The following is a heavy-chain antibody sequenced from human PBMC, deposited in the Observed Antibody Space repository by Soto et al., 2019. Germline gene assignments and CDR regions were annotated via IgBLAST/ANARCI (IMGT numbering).Heavy chain of an antibody. CDR3: ARRGTEWYNWNDQSWYFDL. V-gene: IGHV4-59*08. J-gene: IGHJ2*01. CDR1: GGSISSYY. CDR2: IYYSGST. Sequence: QVQLQESGPGLVKPSETLSLTCTVSGGSISSYYWSWIRQPPGKGLEWIGYIYYSGSTNYNPSLKSRVTISVDTSKNQFSLKLSSVTAADTAVYYCARRGTEWYNWNDQSWYFDLWGRGTLVTVSS. D-gene: IGHD1-20*01.